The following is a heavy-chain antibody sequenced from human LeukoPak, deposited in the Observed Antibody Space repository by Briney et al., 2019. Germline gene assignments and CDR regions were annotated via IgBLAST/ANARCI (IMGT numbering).Heavy chain of an antibody. CDR2: IIPIFGSA. D-gene: IGHD1-1*01. V-gene: IGHV1-69*06. CDR3: ARAPGKSYYYYYYGMDV. J-gene: IGHJ6*02. Sequence: ASVKVSCKASGGTLSTYAFSWVRQAPGHGLEWLGGIIPIFGSAIYAQKFQGRITISADKSTSTAYMEVNSLRSEDTAVYCCARAPGKSYYYYYYGMDVWGQGTTVTVSS. CDR1: GGTLSTYA.